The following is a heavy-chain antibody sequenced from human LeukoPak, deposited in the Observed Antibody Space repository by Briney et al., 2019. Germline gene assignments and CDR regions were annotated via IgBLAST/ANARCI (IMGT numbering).Heavy chain of an antibody. J-gene: IGHJ1*01. Sequence: GGSLRLSCAASGFTFSSYEMNWVRQAPGMGLEWVSYISSSSGTIYYADSVKGRFTISRDNAKNSLYLQMNSLRAEDTAVYYCARGGSGSYGCFQHWGQGTLVTVSS. CDR2: ISSSSGTI. CDR3: ARGGSGSYGCFQH. D-gene: IGHD1-26*01. V-gene: IGHV3-48*01. CDR1: GFTFSSYE.